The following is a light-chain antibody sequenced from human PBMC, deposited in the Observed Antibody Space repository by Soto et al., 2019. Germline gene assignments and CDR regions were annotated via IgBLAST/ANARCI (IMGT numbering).Light chain of an antibody. V-gene: IGKV3-15*01. Sequence: EIVLKQYPPTPSGCRGRRSTLSCVASQSVSGCYFAWYQQKPGQAPRLLIYGASTRATGIPSRFSGSGSGTEFTLTISSLQPDDFATYYCQQYNIYSWTFGQGTKVDIK. CDR3: QQYNIYSWT. CDR1: QSVSGCY. J-gene: IGKJ1*01. CDR2: GAS.